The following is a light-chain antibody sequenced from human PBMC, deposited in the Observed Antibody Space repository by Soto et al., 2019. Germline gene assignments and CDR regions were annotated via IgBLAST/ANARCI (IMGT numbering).Light chain of an antibody. Sequence: SVVPQPASLSWAPGQLITLSSTGTSGDFVNYILVSWYQQHPGKAPKLMIYEVNKWPSGVSNRFSGSKSGNSASLTISGFQAEDEADYYCCSYVGSSTSYVFGTGTKVTVL. CDR2: EVN. J-gene: IGLJ1*01. CDR1: SGDFVNYIL. V-gene: IGLV2-23*02. CDR3: CSYVGSSTSYV.